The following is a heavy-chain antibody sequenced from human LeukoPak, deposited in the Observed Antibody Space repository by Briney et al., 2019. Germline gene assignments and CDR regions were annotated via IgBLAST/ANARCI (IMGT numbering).Heavy chain of an antibody. CDR3: ARRPWGAYYFDY. CDR2: IYTSGST. V-gene: IGHV4-4*09. CDR1: GGSISSYY. J-gene: IGHJ4*02. Sequence: SETLSLTCTVPGGSISSYYWSWIRQPPGKGLEWIGYIYTSGSTNYNPSLKSRVTISVDTSKNQFSLKLSSVTAADTAVYYCARRPWGAYYFDYWGQGTLVTVSS. D-gene: IGHD7-27*01.